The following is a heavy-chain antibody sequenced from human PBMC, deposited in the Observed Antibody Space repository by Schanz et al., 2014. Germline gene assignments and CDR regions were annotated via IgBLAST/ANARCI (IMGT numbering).Heavy chain of an antibody. D-gene: IGHD2-21*01. CDR3: AREFVN. Sequence: EVQLLESGGGLVQPGGSLRLSCAGSGFTFSNYAIHWVRQAPGKGLEWVSGINWNGGSTGYADSVKGRFTISRDNTRNSLYLQMNSLRVDDTAVYYCAREFVNWGQGTLVTVSS. CDR1: GFTFSNYA. CDR2: INWNGGST. J-gene: IGHJ1*01. V-gene: IGHV3-20*04.